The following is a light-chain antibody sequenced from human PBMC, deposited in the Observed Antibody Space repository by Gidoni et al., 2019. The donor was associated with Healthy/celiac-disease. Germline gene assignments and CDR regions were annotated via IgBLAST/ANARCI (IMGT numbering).Light chain of an antibody. CDR3: MLSYSGAWV. CDR2: DTS. J-gene: IGLJ3*02. V-gene: IGLV7-46*01. CDR1: TGPVTSTHY. Sequence: QAVVTQEPSLTVSPGGTVTLTCGSSTGPVTSTHYAYWFQQKPGQAPRTLIYDTSNRHSWTPARFSGSLFGGITALTLSGAQAEDEAEYYCMLSYSGAWVFGGGTKLAVL.